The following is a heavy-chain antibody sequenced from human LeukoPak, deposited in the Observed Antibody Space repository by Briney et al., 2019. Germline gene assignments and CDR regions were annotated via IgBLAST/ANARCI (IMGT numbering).Heavy chain of an antibody. CDR2: INPSGGST. CDR1: GYTLTDYY. J-gene: IGHJ4*02. D-gene: IGHD1-26*01. CDR3: ASLTRSGSYDY. V-gene: IGHV1-46*01. Sequence: ASVKVSCKASGYTLTDYYMHWVRQAPGQGLEWMGIINPSGGSTSYAQKFQGRVTMTRDTSASTVYMELSSLRSEDTAVYYCASLTRSGSYDYWGQGTLVTVSS.